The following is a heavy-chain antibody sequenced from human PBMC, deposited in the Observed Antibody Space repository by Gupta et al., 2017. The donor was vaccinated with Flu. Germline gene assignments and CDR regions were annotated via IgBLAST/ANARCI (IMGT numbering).Heavy chain of an antibody. CDR2: IQPNGDST. V-gene: IGHV1-46*01. CDR1: GYTFTNYY. Sequence: VQLVQSGAEVKTPGASLKGSCTSSGYTFTNYYLHWVRQAPGQGLEWMGVIQPNGDSTTYAQTFQGRITMTRDTSTNTGYMELSSLRSEDTAVYYCARGRNYYDSVSPPDYWGQGTLVTVSS. CDR3: ARGRNYYDSVSPPDY. J-gene: IGHJ4*02. D-gene: IGHD3-22*01.